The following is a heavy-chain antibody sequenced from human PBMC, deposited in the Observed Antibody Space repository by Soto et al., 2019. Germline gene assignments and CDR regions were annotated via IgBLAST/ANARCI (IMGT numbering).Heavy chain of an antibody. CDR2: ISSSSSYI. CDR1: GFTFSSYS. V-gene: IGHV3-21*01. Sequence: GGSLRLSCAASGFTFSSYSMNWVRQAPGKGREWVSSISSSSSYIYYADSVKGRFTISRDNAKNSLYLQMNSLRAEDTAVYYCARDGILNDSSGYYSHYYYGMDVWGQGTTVTVSS. CDR3: ARDGILNDSSGYYSHYYYGMDV. J-gene: IGHJ6*02. D-gene: IGHD3-22*01.